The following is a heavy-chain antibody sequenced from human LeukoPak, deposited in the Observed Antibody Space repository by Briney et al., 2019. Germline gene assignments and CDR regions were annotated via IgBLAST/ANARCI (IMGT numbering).Heavy chain of an antibody. CDR1: GGSISSGGYY. Sequence: SETLSLTCTVSGGSISSGGYYWSWIRQHPGKGLEWIGYIYYSGSTYYNPSLKSRVTISVDTSKNQFSLKLSSVTAADTAVYYCARDADGSGYHFDYWGQGTPVTVSS. V-gene: IGHV4-31*03. CDR2: IYYSGST. CDR3: ARDADGSGYHFDY. J-gene: IGHJ4*02. D-gene: IGHD3-22*01.